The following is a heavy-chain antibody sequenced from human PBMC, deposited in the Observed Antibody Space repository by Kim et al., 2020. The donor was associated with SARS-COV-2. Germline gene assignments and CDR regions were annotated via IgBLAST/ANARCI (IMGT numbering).Heavy chain of an antibody. D-gene: IGHD2-21*02. CDR1: GFTFSNAW. CDR3: TTEPLFGGDPRGWDY. J-gene: IGHJ4*02. V-gene: IGHV3-15*01. CDR2: IKSKTDGGTT. Sequence: GGSLRLSCAASGFTFSNAWMSWVRQAPGKGLEWVGRIKSKTDGGTTDYAAPVKGRFTISRDDSKNTLYLQMNSLKTEDTAVYYCTTEPLFGGDPRGWDYWGQGTLVTVSS.